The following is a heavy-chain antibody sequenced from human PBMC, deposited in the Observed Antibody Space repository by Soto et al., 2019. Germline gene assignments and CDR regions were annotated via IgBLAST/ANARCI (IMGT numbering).Heavy chain of an antibody. D-gene: IGHD5-18*01. J-gene: IGHJ4*02. CDR1: GGSFSGYY. Sequence: QVQLQQWGAGLLKPSETLSLTCAVYGGSFSGYYWSWIRQPPGKGLEWIGEINHSGSTNYNPSLKSRVTISVDTSKNQISLKLSSVTAADTAVYYCARRVRYSYGLGYLDYWGQGTLVTVSS. V-gene: IGHV4-34*01. CDR2: INHSGST. CDR3: ARRVRYSYGLGYLDY.